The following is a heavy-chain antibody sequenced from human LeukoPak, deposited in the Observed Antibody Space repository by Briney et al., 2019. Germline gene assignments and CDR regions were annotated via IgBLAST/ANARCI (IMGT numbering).Heavy chain of an antibody. CDR3: TRIFWLGESYYFDY. CDR2: IRSRSNSDAT. J-gene: IGHJ4*02. CDR1: GGTFSSSA. Sequence: GGSLSLSCAASGGTFSSSAMHWVRHPDGEGLGLVGLIRSRSNSDATDYAASVKGSFTISRDDSKNTPYLQMNSLKTEDTAVYYCTRIFWLGESYYFDYWGQGTLVTVSS. V-gene: IGHV3-73*01. D-gene: IGHD3-10*01.